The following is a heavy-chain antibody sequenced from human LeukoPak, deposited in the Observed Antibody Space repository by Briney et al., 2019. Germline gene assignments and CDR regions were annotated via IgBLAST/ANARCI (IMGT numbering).Heavy chain of an antibody. V-gene: IGHV3-33*01. CDR3: ARDLEDTAMATPFGY. D-gene: IGHD5-18*01. J-gene: IGHJ4*02. Sequence: GGSLRLSCAASRFTFSSYGMHWVRQAPGKGLEWVAVIWYDGSNKYYADSVKGRFTISRDNSKNTLYLQMNSLRAEDTAVYYCARDLEDTAMATPFGYWGQGTLVTVSS. CDR1: RFTFSSYG. CDR2: IWYDGSNK.